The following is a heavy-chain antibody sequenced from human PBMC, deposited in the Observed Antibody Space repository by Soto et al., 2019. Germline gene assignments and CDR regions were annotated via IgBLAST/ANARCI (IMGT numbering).Heavy chain of an antibody. Sequence: QVQLVQSGAEVKKPGASVKVSCKASGYTFTSYDINWVRQATGQGLEWMGWMNPNSGNTGYAQKFQGRVTMSKTTFISTAYMELSSLTSEETAVYYCARERSGYFDFWGQGTLVTVSS. V-gene: IGHV1-8*01. D-gene: IGHD2-15*01. J-gene: IGHJ4*02. CDR1: GYTFTSYD. CDR2: MNPNSGNT. CDR3: ARERSGYFDF.